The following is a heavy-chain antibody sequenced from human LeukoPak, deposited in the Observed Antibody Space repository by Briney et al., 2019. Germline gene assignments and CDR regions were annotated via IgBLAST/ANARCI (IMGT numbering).Heavy chain of an antibody. CDR2: INPNTGGT. CDR3: ARLKAYNSKAFDI. D-gene: IGHD1-20*01. CDR1: GYTFTGYY. V-gene: IGHV1-2*02. Sequence: KVSCKXSGYTFTGYYMHWVRQAPGQGREWMGWINPNTGGTNYAQKFQDRVTMTRDTSISTAYMELSRLRSDDTAMYYCARLKAYNSKAFDIWGQGTVVTVSS. J-gene: IGHJ3*02.